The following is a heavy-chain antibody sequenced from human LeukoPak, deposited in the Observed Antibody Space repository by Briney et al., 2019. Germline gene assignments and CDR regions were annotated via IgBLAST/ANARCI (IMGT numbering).Heavy chain of an antibody. V-gene: IGHV6-1*01. CDR3: ARDAYDSSGYYLAY. CDR1: GDSVSSNTVA. Sequence: SQTLSLTCAISGDSVSSNTVAWNWIRLSPSRGLEWLGRTYYRSKWYSHYAESVKSRITINPDTPKNQFSLQLNFVTPEDTAIYYCARDAYDSSGYYLAYWGQGTLVTVSS. CDR2: TYYRSKWYS. J-gene: IGHJ4*02. D-gene: IGHD3-22*01.